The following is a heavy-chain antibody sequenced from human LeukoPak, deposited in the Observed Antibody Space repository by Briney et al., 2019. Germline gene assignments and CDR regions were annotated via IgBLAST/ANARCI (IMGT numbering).Heavy chain of an antibody. CDR2: IFPADSST. J-gene: IGHJ2*01. Sequence: GESLKISCQGSGYNFRSSWVAWVRQTPGKGLEWMDIIFPADSSTRYSPSFQGQVTISADKSISTAYLHWSSLKASDSALYYCASRNSASYWYFDIWGRGTRVTVSS. V-gene: IGHV5-51*01. D-gene: IGHD3-16*01. CDR3: ASRNSASYWYFDI. CDR1: GYNFRSSW.